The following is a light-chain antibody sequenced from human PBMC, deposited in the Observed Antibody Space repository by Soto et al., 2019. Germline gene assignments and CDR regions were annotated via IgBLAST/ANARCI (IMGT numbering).Light chain of an antibody. V-gene: IGLV2-8*01. CDR1: GSDIGAYNY. CDR2: DVI. J-gene: IGLJ2*01. CDR3: SSFVGGDSFDVI. Sequence: QSVLTQPPSASGSPGQSVTISCTGTGSDIGAYNYVSWYQQYPGKAPKVMIYDVIKRPSGVPDRFSVSKSGNTASLTVSGLRADDEAVYYCSSFVGGDSFDVIFGGGTKLTVL.